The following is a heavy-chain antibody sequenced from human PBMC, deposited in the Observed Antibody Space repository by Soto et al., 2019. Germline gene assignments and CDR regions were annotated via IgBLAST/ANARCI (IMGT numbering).Heavy chain of an antibody. V-gene: IGHV3-21*01. CDR3: ASTTLPGYTSSWLLDY. D-gene: IGHD6-13*01. CDR2: ISSSSSYI. CDR1: GFTFSSYS. J-gene: IGHJ4*02. Sequence: GGSLRLSCAASGFTFSSYSMNCVRQAPGKGLEWFSSISSSSSYIYYADSMKGRFTISRDNAKNSLYLQMNSLRAEDTAVYYCASTTLPGYTSSWLLDYWGQGTLVTVSS.